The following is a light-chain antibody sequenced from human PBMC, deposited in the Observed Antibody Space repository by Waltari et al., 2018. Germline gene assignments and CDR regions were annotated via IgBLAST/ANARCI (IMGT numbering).Light chain of an antibody. CDR1: TSGIGNYNL. V-gene: IGLV2-23*02. CDR3: CSYAGSAISM. Sequence: QSALTQTASVSGSPGQSTTISCSGTTSGIGNYNLVSWYQQHPGKAPTPIIYDVNKRPSGVSNRFSGSKSGNTAFLTISGLQSADEADYYCCSYAGSAISMFGGGTK. CDR2: DVN. J-gene: IGLJ3*02.